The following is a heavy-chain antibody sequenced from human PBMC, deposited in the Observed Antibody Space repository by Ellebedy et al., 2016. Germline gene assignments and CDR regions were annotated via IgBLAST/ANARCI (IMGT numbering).Heavy chain of an antibody. V-gene: IGHV5-51*01. D-gene: IGHD3-10*01. CDR2: IYPDDSHI. CDR3: ARRPGASDI. Sequence: GESLKISCRGSGYSFANYWIDWVRQTPGKGLEWMGTIYPDDSHIKYSPSFQGQVTISADKSISTAFLQWSNLKASDTAMYFCARRPGASDIWGQGTLVTVSA. J-gene: IGHJ3*02. CDR1: GYSFANYW.